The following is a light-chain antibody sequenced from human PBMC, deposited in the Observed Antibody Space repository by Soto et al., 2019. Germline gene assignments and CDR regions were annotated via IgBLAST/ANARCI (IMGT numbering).Light chain of an antibody. CDR2: DTS. V-gene: IGLV7-46*01. Sequence: QAVVTQEPSLTVSPGGTVTLTCGSSTGAVTSGHYPYWFQQKPGQAPRTLIYDTSNKHSWTPARFSGSLLGGKAALTLSGAQPEDEAEYYCLLSYSGARQVFGGGTKLTFL. J-gene: IGLJ2*01. CDR3: LLSYSGARQV. CDR1: TGAVTSGHY.